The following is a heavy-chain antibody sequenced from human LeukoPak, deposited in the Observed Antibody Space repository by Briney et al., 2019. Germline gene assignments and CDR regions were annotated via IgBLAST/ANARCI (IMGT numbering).Heavy chain of an antibody. D-gene: IGHD3-22*01. CDR3: ARDFGLTYYYDTTVGLVDY. V-gene: IGHV3-30-3*01. CDR1: GFTVSSNY. CDR2: ISFDGSNK. J-gene: IGHJ4*02. Sequence: PGGSLRLSCAASGFTVSSNYMSWVRQAPGKGLEWVAAISFDGSNKYYADSVKGRFTISRDNSKNTLYLQMNSLRAEDTAVYYCARDFGLTYYYDTTVGLVDYWGQGTLVTVSS.